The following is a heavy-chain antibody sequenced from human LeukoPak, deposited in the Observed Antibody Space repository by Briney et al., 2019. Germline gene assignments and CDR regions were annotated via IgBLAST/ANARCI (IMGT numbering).Heavy chain of an antibody. CDR2: ISSSGSTI. Sequence: GGSLRLSCAASGFTFSDYYMSWIRQAPGKGLEWVSYISSSGSTIYYADSVKGRFTISRDNAKNSLYLQMNSLRAEDTAVYYCARELTMVRGVILARSPKNAFDIWGQGTMVTVSS. CDR3: ARELTMVRGVILARSPKNAFDI. D-gene: IGHD3-10*01. CDR1: GFTFSDYY. J-gene: IGHJ3*02. V-gene: IGHV3-11*04.